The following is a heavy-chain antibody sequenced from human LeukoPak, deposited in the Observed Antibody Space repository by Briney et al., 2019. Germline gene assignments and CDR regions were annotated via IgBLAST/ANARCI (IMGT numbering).Heavy chain of an antibody. Sequence: PGGSLRLSCAASGFTFSSYSMNWVRQAPGKGLEWVSSISSSSYIYYADSVKGRFTISRDNAKNSLYLQMNSLRAEDTAVYYCARTIAAAGEVDYWGQGTLVTVSS. V-gene: IGHV3-21*01. CDR1: GFTFSSYS. CDR2: ISSSSYI. J-gene: IGHJ4*02. CDR3: ARTIAAAGEVDY. D-gene: IGHD6-13*01.